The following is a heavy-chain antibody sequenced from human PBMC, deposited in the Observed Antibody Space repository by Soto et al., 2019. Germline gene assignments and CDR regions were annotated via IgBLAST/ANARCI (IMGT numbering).Heavy chain of an antibody. CDR2: IDKSGNTI. V-gene: IGHV3-11*01. J-gene: IGHJ4*02. Sequence: GGSLRLSCAASGFTFGDFYMSWIRQAPGKGLEWISYIDKSGNTIYYADSVKGRFSISRDNAKNSLYLQMNSLRVEDTAVYYCARPNWNSRGGVYNCWGQGTLVTVSS. CDR1: GFTFGDFY. CDR3: ARPNWNSRGGVYNC. D-gene: IGHD1-7*01.